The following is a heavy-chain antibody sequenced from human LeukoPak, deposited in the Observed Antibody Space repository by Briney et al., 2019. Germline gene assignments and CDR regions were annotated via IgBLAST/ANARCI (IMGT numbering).Heavy chain of an antibody. CDR2: IYYSGST. V-gene: IGHV4-30-4*01. CDR1: GGSISSGDYY. CDR3: ASLGVYDFWSGFGWFDP. D-gene: IGHD3/OR15-3a*01. Sequence: SQTLSLTCTVSGGSISSGDYYWSWIRQPPGKGLEWIGNIYYSGSTYYNPSLKSRVTISVDASKNQFSLKLSSVTAADTAVYYCASLGVYDFWSGFGWFDPWGQGTLVTVSS. J-gene: IGHJ5*02.